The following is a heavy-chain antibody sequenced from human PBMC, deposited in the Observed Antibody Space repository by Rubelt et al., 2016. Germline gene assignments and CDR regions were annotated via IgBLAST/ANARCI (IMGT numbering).Heavy chain of an antibody. CDR2: IRAYNGNT. V-gene: IGHV1-18*01. J-gene: IGHJ4*02. Sequence: QVQLVQSGAEVKKPGASVKVSCKASGYTFTSYGISWVRQAPGQGLEGMGWIRAYNGNTNYAQKRQGRVTITADKSTSTAYMELSSLRSEDTAVYYCARGVRIETYFDYWGQGTLVTVSS. D-gene: IGHD2-15*01. CDR3: ARGVRIETYFDY. CDR1: GYTFTSYG.